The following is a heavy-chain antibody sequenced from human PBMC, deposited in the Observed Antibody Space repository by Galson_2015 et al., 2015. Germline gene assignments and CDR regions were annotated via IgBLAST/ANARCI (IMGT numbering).Heavy chain of an antibody. CDR2: IYHSGST. V-gene: IGHV4-30-2*01. CDR3: ARGSSLNIPDIVVVPAAMSGAFDI. Sequence: LSLTCAVSGGSISSGGYSWSWIRQPPGKGLEWIGYIYHSGSTYYNPSLKSRVTISVDRSKNQFSLKLSSVTAADTAVYYCARGSSLNIPDIVVVPAAMSGAFDIWGQGTMVTVSS. CDR1: GGSISSGGYS. J-gene: IGHJ3*02. D-gene: IGHD2-2*01.